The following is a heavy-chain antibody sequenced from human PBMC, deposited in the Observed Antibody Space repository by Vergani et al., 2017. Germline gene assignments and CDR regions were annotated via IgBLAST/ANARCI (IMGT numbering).Heavy chain of an antibody. CDR1: GGSFSGYY. J-gene: IGHJ6*02. CDR2: INHSGST. CDR3: ARGPRYYDSSGYPDV. V-gene: IGHV4-34*01. D-gene: IGHD3-22*01. Sequence: QVQLQQWGAGLLKPSETLSLTCAVYGGSFSGYYWSWIRQPPGKGLEWIGEINHSGSTNHNPSLKSRVTISVDTSKNQFSLKLSSVPAADTAVYYCARGPRYYDSSGYPDVWGQGTTVTASS.